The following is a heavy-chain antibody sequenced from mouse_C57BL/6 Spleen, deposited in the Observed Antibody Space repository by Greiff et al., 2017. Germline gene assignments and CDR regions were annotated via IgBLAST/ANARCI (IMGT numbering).Heavy chain of an antibody. CDR2: IYPGSGST. CDR3: ARRDYDGSYWYFDV. CDR1: GYTFTSYW. D-gene: IGHD2-4*01. V-gene: IGHV1-55*01. Sequence: QVQLQQPGAELVKPGASVKMSCKASGYTFTSYWITWVQQRPGQGLEWIGDIYPGSGSTNYNEKFKSKATLTVDTSSSTAYMQLSSLTSEDSAVYYCARRDYDGSYWYFDVWGTGTTVTVSS. J-gene: IGHJ1*03.